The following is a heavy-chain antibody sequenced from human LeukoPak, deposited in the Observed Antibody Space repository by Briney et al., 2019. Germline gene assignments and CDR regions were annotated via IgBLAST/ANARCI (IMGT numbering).Heavy chain of an antibody. V-gene: IGHV4-4*07. CDR2: IYASGST. D-gene: IGHD1-26*01. CDR3: ARDTNEWELSPYYFDY. CDR1: GGSISSYY. Sequence: SETLSLTCTVSGGSISSYYWSWIRQPAGKGLEWIGRIYASGSTNYNPSLRSRVTMSVDTSKNQFSLKLSSVTAADTAVYYCARDTNEWELSPYYFDYWGQGTLVTVSS. J-gene: IGHJ4*02.